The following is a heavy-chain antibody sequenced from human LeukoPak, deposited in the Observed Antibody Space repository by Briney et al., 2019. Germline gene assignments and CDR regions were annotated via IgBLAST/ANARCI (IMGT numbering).Heavy chain of an antibody. D-gene: IGHD6-6*01. V-gene: IGHV3-30*19. CDR3: ARGIEFSSSSFDYYGMDL. CDR1: GFTFNHYG. J-gene: IGHJ6*02. CDR2: ISYDGRDK. Sequence: GTSLRLSCAAFGFTFNHYGMHWVRQAPGKGLEWVAVISYDGRDKYYADSVKGRFTISRDNSKNTLSLHMDSLRVEDTAVFYCARGIEFSSSSFDYYGMDLWGQGTTVSVSS.